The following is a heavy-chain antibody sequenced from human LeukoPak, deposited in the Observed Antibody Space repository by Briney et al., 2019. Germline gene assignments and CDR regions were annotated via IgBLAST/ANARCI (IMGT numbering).Heavy chain of an antibody. Sequence: GGSLRLSCAASGFTFSSYEMNWVRQAPGKGLEWVSYISSSGSTIYYADSVKGRFTISRDNAKNSLYLQMNSLRAEDTAVYYCARARQLALYWYFDLWGRGTLVTVSS. D-gene: IGHD6-13*01. CDR2: ISSSGSTI. J-gene: IGHJ2*01. CDR1: GFTFSSYE. V-gene: IGHV3-48*03. CDR3: ARARQLALYWYFDL.